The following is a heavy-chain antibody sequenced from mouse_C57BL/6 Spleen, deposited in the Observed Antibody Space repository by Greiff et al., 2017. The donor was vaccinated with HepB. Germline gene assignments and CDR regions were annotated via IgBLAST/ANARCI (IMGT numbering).Heavy chain of an antibody. J-gene: IGHJ2*01. CDR1: GYTFTSYW. CDR3: ARGDYGSSYDYFDY. V-gene: IGHV1-64*01. Sequence: QVQLQQPGAELVKPGASVKLSCKASGYTFTSYWMHWVKQRPGQGLEWIGMIHPNSGSTNYNEKFKSKATLTVDKSSSTAYMQLSSLTSEDSAVYYCARGDYGSSYDYFDYWGQGTTLTVSS. D-gene: IGHD1-1*01. CDR2: IHPNSGST.